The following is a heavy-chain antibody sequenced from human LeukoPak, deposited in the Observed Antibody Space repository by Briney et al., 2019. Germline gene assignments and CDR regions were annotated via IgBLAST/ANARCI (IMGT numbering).Heavy chain of an antibody. CDR3: TREGGSGSWYFVDY. D-gene: IGHD6-13*01. Sequence: AGGSLRLSCTASGFTFGDYAMSWVRQAPGKGLEWVGFIRTKPYGGTTEYAASVKGRFTISRDDSKSIAYLQMNSLKTEDTAVYYCTREGGSGSWYFVDYWGQGTLVTVSS. J-gene: IGHJ4*02. CDR1: GFTFGDYA. CDR2: IRTKPYGGTT. V-gene: IGHV3-49*04.